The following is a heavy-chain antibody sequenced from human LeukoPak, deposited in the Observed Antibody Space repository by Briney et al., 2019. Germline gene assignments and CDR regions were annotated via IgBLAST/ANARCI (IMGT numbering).Heavy chain of an antibody. Sequence: PGGSLRLSCAASGFTFSSYCMHWVRQAPGKGLEWVAFIRYDGSNKYYADSVKGRFTISRDNSKNTLYLQMNSLRAEDTAVYYCAKPRSEYGSGRQDAFDIWGQGTMVTVSS. CDR3: AKPRSEYGSGRQDAFDI. J-gene: IGHJ3*02. V-gene: IGHV3-30*02. CDR2: IRYDGSNK. CDR1: GFTFSSYC. D-gene: IGHD3-10*01.